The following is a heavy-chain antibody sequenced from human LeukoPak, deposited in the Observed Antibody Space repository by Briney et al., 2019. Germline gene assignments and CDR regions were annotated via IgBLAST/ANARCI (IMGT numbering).Heavy chain of an antibody. CDR1: GGSISSSSYY. J-gene: IGHJ4*02. Sequence: SETLSLTCTVSGGSISSSSYYWGWIRQPPGKGLEWIGSIYYSGSTYYNPSLKSRVTISVDTSKNQFSLKLSSVTAADTAVYYCARGRSGAVAGTLDYWGQGTLVTVSS. CDR2: IYYSGST. D-gene: IGHD6-19*01. V-gene: IGHV4-39*01. CDR3: ARGRSGAVAGTLDY.